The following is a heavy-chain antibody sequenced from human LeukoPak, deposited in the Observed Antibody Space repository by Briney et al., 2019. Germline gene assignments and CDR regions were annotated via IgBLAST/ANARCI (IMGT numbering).Heavy chain of an antibody. CDR1: GYTFTNYW. CDR3: ARGTGQYNYGHRGAFDT. CDR2: IYPGDSGT. D-gene: IGHD5-18*01. J-gene: IGHJ3*02. V-gene: IGHV5-51*01. Sequence: GESLKISCKGSGYTFTNYWIGWVRQTPGKGLEWMGIIYPGDSGTRYSPSFHGQVTISADKSISTAYLQWSSLKASDTAMYHCARGTGQYNYGHRGAFDTWGQGTMVTVPS.